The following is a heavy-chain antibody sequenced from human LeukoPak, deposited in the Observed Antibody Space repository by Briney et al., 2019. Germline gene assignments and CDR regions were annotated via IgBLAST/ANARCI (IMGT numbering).Heavy chain of an antibody. J-gene: IGHJ4*02. CDR2: ISESGDNK. V-gene: IGHV3-23*01. CDR1: GFTFSNYA. Sequence: PGGSLRLSCAASGFTFSNYAMSWVRQAPGKGLEWVSGISESGDNKYHADSVKGRFTISRDNSKNTLNLQMNSLRAEDTALYYCAKNITNWGQGTLVTVSS. D-gene: IGHD1-14*01. CDR3: AKNITN.